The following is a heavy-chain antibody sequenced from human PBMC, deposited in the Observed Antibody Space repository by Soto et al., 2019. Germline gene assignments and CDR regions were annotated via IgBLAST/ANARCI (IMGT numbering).Heavy chain of an antibody. J-gene: IGHJ6*02. CDR3: ASSTSGDIVVVTANYYYYYGMDV. CDR1: GGPFSSYA. D-gene: IGHD2-2*01. CDR2: IIPIFGTA. Sequence: GXSVKVSCKASGGPFSSYAIIWVRQAPGQGLEWMGGIIPIFGTANYAQKFQGRVTITADESTSTAYMELSSLRSEDTAVYYCASSTSGDIVVVTANYYYYYGMDVWGQGTTVTVPS. V-gene: IGHV1-69*01.